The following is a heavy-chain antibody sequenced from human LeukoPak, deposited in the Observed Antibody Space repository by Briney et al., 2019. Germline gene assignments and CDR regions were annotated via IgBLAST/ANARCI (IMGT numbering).Heavy chain of an antibody. D-gene: IGHD1-26*01. Sequence: KASQTLSLTCTVSGGSISGGGYYWSCIRQPPGKGLEWIGYIYHSGSTYYNPSLKSRVTISVDRSKHQFSLKLSSVTAADTAVYYCARDLGGWELGDYWGQGTLVTVSS. CDR2: IYHSGST. J-gene: IGHJ4*02. CDR1: GGSISGGGYY. CDR3: ARDLGGWELGDY. V-gene: IGHV4-30-2*01.